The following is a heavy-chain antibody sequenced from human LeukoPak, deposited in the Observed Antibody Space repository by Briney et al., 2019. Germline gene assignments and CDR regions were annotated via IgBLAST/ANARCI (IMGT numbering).Heavy chain of an antibody. CDR3: ARAPYYDILTGRGYYFDY. CDR2: IYSGCST. D-gene: IGHD3-9*01. V-gene: IGHV3-66*02. CDR1: GFTVSSNY. J-gene: IGHJ4*02. Sequence: GGSLRLSCAASGFTVSSNYMSWVRQAPGQGLERDSVIYSGCSTYYADSVKGRFTISRDNSKNTLYLQMNSLRAEDTAVYYCARAPYYDILTGRGYYFDYWGQGTLVTVSS.